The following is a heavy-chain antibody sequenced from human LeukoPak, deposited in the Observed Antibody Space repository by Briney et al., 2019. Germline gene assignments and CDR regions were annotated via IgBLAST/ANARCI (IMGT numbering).Heavy chain of an antibody. CDR1: GYTFTSYA. CDR3: ARSPYDTATPLDY. Sequence: ASVKVSCKASGYTFTSYAMHWVRQAPGQRLEWMGWINAGNGNTKYSQKFQDRVTITRDTSASTAYMELSSLRSEDTAVCYCARSPYDTATPLDYWGQGTLVTVSS. V-gene: IGHV1-3*01. D-gene: IGHD5-18*01. CDR2: INAGNGNT. J-gene: IGHJ4*02.